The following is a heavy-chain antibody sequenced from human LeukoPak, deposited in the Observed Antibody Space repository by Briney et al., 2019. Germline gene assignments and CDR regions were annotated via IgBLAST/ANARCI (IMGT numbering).Heavy chain of an antibody. V-gene: IGHV4-59*01. J-gene: IGHJ4*02. Sequence: SETLSLTCTVSGGSISSYYWSWIRQPPGKGLEWIGYIYYSGSANYHPSLKSRVTISVDTSKNRFSLRLSSVTAADTAVYYCARTGLRGFDYWGQGTLVTVSS. CDR1: GGSISSYY. CDR2: IYYSGSA. CDR3: ARTGLRGFDY. D-gene: IGHD4-17*01.